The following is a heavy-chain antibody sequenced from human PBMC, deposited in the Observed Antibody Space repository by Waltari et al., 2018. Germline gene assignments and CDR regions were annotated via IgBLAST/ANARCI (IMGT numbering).Heavy chain of an antibody. J-gene: IGHJ4*02. V-gene: IGHV3-43D*04. CDR1: GFTFDDYA. CDR3: AKDISGGYYGSGSYYFDY. Sequence: EVQLVESGGVVVQPGGSLRLSCAASGFTFDDYAMHWVRQASGKGLEWVSLISWDGGSTYYADSVKGRFTISRDNSKNSLYLQMNSLRAEDTALYYCAKDISGGYYGSGSYYFDYWGQGTLVTVSS. D-gene: IGHD3-10*01. CDR2: ISWDGGST.